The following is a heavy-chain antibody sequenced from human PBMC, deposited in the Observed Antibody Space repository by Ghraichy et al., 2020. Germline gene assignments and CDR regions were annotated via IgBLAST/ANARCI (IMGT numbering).Heavy chain of an antibody. Sequence: ASVKVSCKASGYTFTSYGISWVRQAPGQGLEWMGWISAYNGNTNYAQKLQGRVTMTTDTSTSTAYMELRSLRSDDTAVYYCASVGPQSPRSWGAFDIWGQGTMVTVSS. D-gene: IGHD1-26*01. J-gene: IGHJ3*02. CDR2: ISAYNGNT. CDR1: GYTFTSYG. CDR3: ASVGPQSPRSWGAFDI. V-gene: IGHV1-18*01.